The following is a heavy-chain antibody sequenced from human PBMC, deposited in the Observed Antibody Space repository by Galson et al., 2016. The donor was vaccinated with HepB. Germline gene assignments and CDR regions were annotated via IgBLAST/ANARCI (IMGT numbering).Heavy chain of an antibody. CDR3: ASSLAPVGWFDP. Sequence: SETLSLTCGVSGASINNNNWWSWVRQSPGQGLEWIGEIYRSGGTNYKPSLKSRVTMSIDKSKNQLSLRLHSVTAADTAVYYCASSLAPVGWFDPWGQGALVTVSS. D-gene: IGHD3-16*02. J-gene: IGHJ5*02. V-gene: IGHV4-4*02. CDR1: GASINNNNW. CDR2: IYRSGGT.